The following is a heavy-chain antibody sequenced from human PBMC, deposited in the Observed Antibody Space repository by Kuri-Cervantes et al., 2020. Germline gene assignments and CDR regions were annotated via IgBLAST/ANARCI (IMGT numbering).Heavy chain of an antibody. J-gene: IGHJ4*02. V-gene: IGHV1-18*01. CDR2: ISAYNGNT. CDR3: ARVIRQQLVAGGDY. D-gene: IGHD6-13*01. Sequence: ASVKVSCKASGYTFTSYGISWVRQAPGQGPEWMGWISAYNGNTDYAQKLQGRVTMTTETSTNTAYMELRSLRSDDTAVYYCARVIRQQLVAGGDYWGQGTLVTVSS. CDR1: GYTFTSYG.